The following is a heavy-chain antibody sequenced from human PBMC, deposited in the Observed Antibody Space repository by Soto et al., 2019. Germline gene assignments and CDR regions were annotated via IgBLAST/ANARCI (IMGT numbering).Heavy chain of an antibody. CDR1: GGTFSSYT. Sequence: QVQLVQSGAEVKKPGSSVKVSCKASGGTFSSYTISWVRQAPGQGLEWMGRIIPILGIANYAQKFQGRVTITADKSTSTAYMELSSLRSEDTAVYYCARDEEGDSSGSPRYWGQGTLVTVSS. V-gene: IGHV1-69*08. D-gene: IGHD3-10*01. J-gene: IGHJ4*02. CDR2: IIPILGIA. CDR3: ARDEEGDSSGSPRY.